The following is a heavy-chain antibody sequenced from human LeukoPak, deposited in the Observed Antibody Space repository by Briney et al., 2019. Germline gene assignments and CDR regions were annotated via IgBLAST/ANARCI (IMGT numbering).Heavy chain of an antibody. D-gene: IGHD3-22*01. V-gene: IGHV3-48*01. CDR3: ARDNDPHYYDSSGYYCLGY. J-gene: IGHJ4*02. CDR1: AFPFRNYA. CDR2: VSSSSAVI. Sequence: GGSLRLSCVASAFPFRNYAMNWVRQAPGKGLEWVSHVSSSSAVIYYTDSVKGRFTISRDNSKNTLYLQMNSLRAEDTAVYYCARDNDPHYYDSSGYYCLGYWGQGTLVTVSS.